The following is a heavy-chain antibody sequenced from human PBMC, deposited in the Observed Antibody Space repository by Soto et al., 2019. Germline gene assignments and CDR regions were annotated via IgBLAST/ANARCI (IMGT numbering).Heavy chain of an antibody. CDR2: IRFDGSNE. CDR3: VRDGIGGTVFRGYLDY. J-gene: IGHJ4*02. D-gene: IGHD1-7*01. V-gene: IGHV3-33*01. CDR1: GGIFHGYG. Sequence: GGSLRLSCAVPGGIFHGYGMHWVRQAPGKGLEWVAIIRFDGSNEEYADSVKGRFTISRDNSKNTLYLQMNTLGAEDTAVYYCVRDGIGGTVFRGYLDYWGRGTVVTVSS.